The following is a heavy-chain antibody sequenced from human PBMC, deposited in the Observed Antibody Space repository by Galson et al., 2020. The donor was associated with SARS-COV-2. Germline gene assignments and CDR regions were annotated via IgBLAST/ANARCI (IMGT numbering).Heavy chain of an antibody. CDR3: ARDRSLWFGELNYYGMDV. J-gene: IGHJ6*02. V-gene: IGHV4-31*03. CDR1: GGSISSGGYY. CDR2: IYYSGST. D-gene: IGHD3-10*01. Sequence: SETLSLTCTVSGGSISSGGYYWSWIRQHPGKGLEWIGYIYYSGSTYYNPSLKSRVTISVDTSENQFSLKLSSVTAADTAVYYCARDRSLWFGELNYYGMDVWGQGTTVTVSS.